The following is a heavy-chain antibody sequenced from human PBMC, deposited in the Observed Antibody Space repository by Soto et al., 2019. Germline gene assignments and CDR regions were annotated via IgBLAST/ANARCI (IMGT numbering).Heavy chain of an antibody. D-gene: IGHD6-13*01. CDR1: GGSFSGYY. CDR3: ARKEPQLNWFDP. CDR2: INHSGST. Sequence: PSETLSLTCAVYGGSFSGYYWSWIRQPPGKGLEWIGEINHSGSTNYNPSLKSRVTISVDTSKNQFSLKLSSVTAADTAVYYCARKEPQLNWFDPWGQGTLVTVS. V-gene: IGHV4-34*01. J-gene: IGHJ5*02.